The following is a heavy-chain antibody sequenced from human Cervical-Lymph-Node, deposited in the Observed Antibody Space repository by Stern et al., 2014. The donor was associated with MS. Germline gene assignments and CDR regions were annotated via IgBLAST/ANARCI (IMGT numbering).Heavy chain of an antibody. CDR3: ARSPRTFGGVAYTFDI. V-gene: IGHV1-69*01. CDR1: GGSFSSYP. Sequence: QVQLVQSGAEVKKSGSSVKASCKASGGSFSSYPITWVRQAPGQGLEWMGGIIPVFDIAIYAQKFQGRVTITADESTTTAYMELSSLRSDDTAVYYCARSPRTFGGVAYTFDIWGQGTMVTVSS. J-gene: IGHJ3*02. CDR2: IIPVFDIA. D-gene: IGHD3-16*01.